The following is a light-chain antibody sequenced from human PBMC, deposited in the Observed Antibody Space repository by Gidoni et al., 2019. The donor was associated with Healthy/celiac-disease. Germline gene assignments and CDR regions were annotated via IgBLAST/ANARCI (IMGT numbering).Light chain of an antibody. CDR2: DVS. CDR3: CSYAGSYTFGV. Sequence: QSALTQPRSVSGSPGQSVTISCTGTSSDVGGYNYVSCYQQHPGKAPKLMIYDVSKRPSGVPDRFSGSKSGNTASLTISGLQAEDEAEYDCCSYAGSYTFGVFGGGTKLTVL. V-gene: IGLV2-11*01. CDR1: SSDVGGYNY. J-gene: IGLJ2*01.